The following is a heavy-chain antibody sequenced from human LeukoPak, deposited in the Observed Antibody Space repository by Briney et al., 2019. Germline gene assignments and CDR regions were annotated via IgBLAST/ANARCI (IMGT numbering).Heavy chain of an antibody. V-gene: IGHV1-3*01. CDR2: INAGNGNT. CDR1: GYTFTSYA. D-gene: IGHD3-10*01. Sequence: GASVKVSCKASGYTFTSYAMHWVRQAPGQRLEWMGWINAGNGNTKYSQKFQGRVTITRDTSASTAYMELISLRSEDTAVYYCARVNRSTIKAEGYYGSGSYYDYWGQGTLVTVSS. J-gene: IGHJ4*02. CDR3: ARVNRSTIKAEGYYGSGSYYDY.